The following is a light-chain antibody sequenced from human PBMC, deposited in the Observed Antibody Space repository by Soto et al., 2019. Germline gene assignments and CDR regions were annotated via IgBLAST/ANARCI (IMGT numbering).Light chain of an antibody. CDR2: GAS. CDR3: QQYSSYPYT. Sequence: EIVLTQSPGTLSLSPGGRATLSCRASRSVSNNFLAWYQQKPGQAPRLLIYGASSRATGIPDRFSGSGSGTDFTLTISRLEPADSATYYCQQYSSYPYTFGQGTRLEIK. CDR1: RSVSNNF. J-gene: IGKJ2*01. V-gene: IGKV3-20*01.